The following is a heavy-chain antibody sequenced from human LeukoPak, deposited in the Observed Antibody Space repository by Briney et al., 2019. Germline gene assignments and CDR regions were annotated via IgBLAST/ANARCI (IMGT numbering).Heavy chain of an antibody. J-gene: IGHJ4*02. CDR1: GFTFSSYG. CDR3: ARGRTDRAFDY. D-gene: IGHD1-14*01. CDR2: IWYDGSNK. V-gene: IGHV3-33*01. Sequence: PGRSLRLSCAASGFTFSSYGMHWVRQAPGKGLEWVAVIWYDGSNKYYADSVKGRFTISRDNSKNTLYLQMNSLRVEDTAVYYCARGRTDRAFDYWGQGTLVTVSS.